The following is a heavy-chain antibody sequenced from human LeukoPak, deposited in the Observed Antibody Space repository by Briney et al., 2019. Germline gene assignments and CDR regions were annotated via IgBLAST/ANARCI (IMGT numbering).Heavy chain of an antibody. CDR2: ISSSSSYI. CDR3: ARYRSGSSWADAFDI. V-gene: IGHV3-21*01. Sequence: GGSLRLSCAASGFTFSSYSMNWVRQAPGKGLEWVPSISSSSSYIYYADSVKGRFTISRDNAKNSLYLQMNSLRAEDTAVYYCARYRSGSSWADAFDIWGQGTMVTVSS. D-gene: IGHD6-13*01. J-gene: IGHJ3*02. CDR1: GFTFSSYS.